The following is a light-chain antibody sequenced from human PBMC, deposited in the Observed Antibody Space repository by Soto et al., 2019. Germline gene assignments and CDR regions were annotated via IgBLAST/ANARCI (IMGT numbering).Light chain of an antibody. CDR3: QQYNSYSIT. J-gene: IGKJ3*01. CDR2: KAS. CDR1: QSISSW. Sequence: DIPMTQFPSTLSASVGDRVTITCRASQSISSWLAWYQQKPGKAPKLLMYKASSLESGVPSRFSGSGSGTEFTLTISSLQPDDFATYYCQQYNSYSITFGPGTKVDIK. V-gene: IGKV1-5*03.